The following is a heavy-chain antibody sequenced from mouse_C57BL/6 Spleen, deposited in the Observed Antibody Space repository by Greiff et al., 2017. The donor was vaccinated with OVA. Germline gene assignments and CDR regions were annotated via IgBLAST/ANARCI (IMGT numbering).Heavy chain of an antibody. Sequence: VKLQQPGAELVRPGSSVKLSCKASGYTFTSYWMHWVKQRPIQGLEWIGNIDPSDSETHYNQKFKDKATLTVDKSSSTAYMQLSSLTSEDSAVYYCARDPLYYYGSSYPHYAMDYWGQGTSVTVSS. D-gene: IGHD1-1*01. CDR3: ARDPLYYYGSSYPHYAMDY. CDR1: GYTFTSYW. CDR2: IDPSDSET. V-gene: IGHV1-52*01. J-gene: IGHJ4*01.